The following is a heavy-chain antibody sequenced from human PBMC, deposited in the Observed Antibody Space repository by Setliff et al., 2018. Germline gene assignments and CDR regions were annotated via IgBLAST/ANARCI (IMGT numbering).Heavy chain of an antibody. CDR3: AREKGVYTYYFDY. V-gene: IGHV4-59*01. D-gene: IGHD3-10*01. CDR2: IYYSGST. Sequence: SETLSLTCTVSGGSISSYYWSWIRQPPGKGLEWIGYIYYSGSTNYNPSLKSRVTISVDTSKNQFSLKLSSVTAADTAVYYCAREKGVYTYYFDYWGQGTLVTVSS. CDR1: GGSISSYY. J-gene: IGHJ4*02.